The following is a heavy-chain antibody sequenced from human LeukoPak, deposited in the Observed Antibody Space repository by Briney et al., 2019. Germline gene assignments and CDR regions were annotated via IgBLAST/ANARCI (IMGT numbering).Heavy chain of an antibody. J-gene: IGHJ4*02. V-gene: IGHV1-69*01. CDR2: IIPIFGTA. CDR1: GGTFISYA. D-gene: IGHD2-15*01. CDR3: ARGGVVAASPYYFDY. Sequence: SVRVSCKASGGTFISYAISWGRQAPGQGREWMGGIIPIFGTANYAQKFQGRVTITADESTSTAYMELSSLRSEDTAVYYCARGGVVAASPYYFDYWGQGTLVTVSS.